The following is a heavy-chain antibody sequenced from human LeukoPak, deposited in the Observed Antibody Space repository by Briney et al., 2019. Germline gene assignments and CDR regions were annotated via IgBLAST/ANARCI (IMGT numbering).Heavy chain of an antibody. Sequence: GSLRLSCAASGFTFSSYAMSWVRQAPGKGLEWVSAISGSGGSTYYADSVKGRLTISRDNSKNTLYLQMNSLRAEDTAVYYCAKVWDWGIGSYWGQGTLVTVSS. J-gene: IGHJ4*02. CDR3: AKVWDWGIGSY. D-gene: IGHD3/OR15-3a*01. V-gene: IGHV3-23*01. CDR1: GFTFSSYA. CDR2: ISGSGGST.